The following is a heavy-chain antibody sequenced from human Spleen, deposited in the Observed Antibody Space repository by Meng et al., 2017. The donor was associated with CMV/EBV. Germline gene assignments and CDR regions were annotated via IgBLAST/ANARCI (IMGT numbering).Heavy chain of an antibody. D-gene: IGHD6-6*01. Sequence: SDTLSLTCPVSGGSISSSSYYWGWIRQPPGKGLEWIGSIYYSGSTYYNPSLKSRVTISVDTSKNQFSLKLSSVTAADTAVYYCARLSVSNYVDYWGQGTLVTVSS. CDR3: ARLSVSNYVDY. J-gene: IGHJ4*02. CDR1: GGSISSSSYY. CDR2: IYYSGST. V-gene: IGHV4-39*01.